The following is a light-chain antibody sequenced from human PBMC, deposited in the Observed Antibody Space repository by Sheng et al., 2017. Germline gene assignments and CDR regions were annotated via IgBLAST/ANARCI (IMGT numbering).Light chain of an antibody. V-gene: IGKV1-39*01. CDR3: QQTYSTLRT. CDR1: QSISSY. J-gene: IGKJ2*01. CDR2: GAS. Sequence: DIQMTQSPSSLSASVGDRVTITCRASQSISSYLNWYQQKPGKAPKLLLYGASSLQSGVPSRFSGSGSGTDFTLTISSLQPEDFATYYCQQTYSTLRTFGRGTKLEIK.